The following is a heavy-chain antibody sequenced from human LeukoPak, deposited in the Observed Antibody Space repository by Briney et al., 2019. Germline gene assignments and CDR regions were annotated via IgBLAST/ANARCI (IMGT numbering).Heavy chain of an antibody. Sequence: PGGSLRLSCAASGFTFSSYSMNWVRQAPGKGLEWVSSISSSSYIYYADSVKGRFTISRDNAKNSLYLQMNSLRAEDTAVYYCARDLGPVWFGELYSDYWGQGTLVTVSS. CDR1: GFTFSSYS. D-gene: IGHD3-10*01. CDR2: ISSSSYI. V-gene: IGHV3-21*01. J-gene: IGHJ4*02. CDR3: ARDLGPVWFGELYSDY.